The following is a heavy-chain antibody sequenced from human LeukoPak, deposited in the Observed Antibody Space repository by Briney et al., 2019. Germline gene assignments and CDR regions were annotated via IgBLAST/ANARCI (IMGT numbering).Heavy chain of an antibody. V-gene: IGHV3-7*03. CDR1: GFTFSSYW. J-gene: IGHJ4*02. CDR3: ARDRGLIDPMDY. D-gene: IGHD3-10*01. CDR2: IKQDGSEK. Sequence: GGSLRLSCVASGFTFSSYWMSWVRQAPGKGLEWVANIKQDGSEKYYVDSVKGRFIISRDNSKNSLYLQMNTLRVEDTATYYCARDRGLIDPMDYWGQGTLVSVSS.